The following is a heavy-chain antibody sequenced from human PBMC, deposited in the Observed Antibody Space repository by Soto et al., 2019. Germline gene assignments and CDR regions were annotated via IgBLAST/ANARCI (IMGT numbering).Heavy chain of an antibody. Sequence: SETLSLTCAVSGGSISSGGYSWSWTRQPPGKGLEWIGYIYHSGSTYYNPSLKSRVTISVDRSKNQFSLKLSSVTAADTAVYYCARALRPSYYDSSGVDYFDYWGQGTLVTVSS. CDR2: IYHSGST. J-gene: IGHJ4*02. D-gene: IGHD3-22*01. CDR1: GGSISSGGYS. CDR3: ARALRPSYYDSSGVDYFDY. V-gene: IGHV4-30-2*01.